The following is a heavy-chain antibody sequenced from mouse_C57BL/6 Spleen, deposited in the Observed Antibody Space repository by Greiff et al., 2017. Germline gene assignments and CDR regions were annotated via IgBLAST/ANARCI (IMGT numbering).Heavy chain of an antibody. D-gene: IGHD2-3*01. CDR2: IWSGGST. CDR1: GFSLTSYG. CDR3: ARNLDDGYLDY. V-gene: IGHV2-2*01. J-gene: IGHJ2*01. Sequence: VQLQQSGPGLVQPSQSLSITCTVSGFSLTSYGVHWVRQSPGKGLEWLGVIWSGGSTDCNAAFISRLSISKDNSKSQVFFKMNSLQADDTAIYYCARNLDDGYLDYWGQGTTLTVSS.